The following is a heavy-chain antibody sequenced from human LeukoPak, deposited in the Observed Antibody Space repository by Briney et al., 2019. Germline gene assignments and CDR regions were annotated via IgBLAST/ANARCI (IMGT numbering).Heavy chain of an antibody. V-gene: IGHV3-11*04. CDR3: ARDSTVPRRGAFDI. Sequence: GGSLRLSCAASGFTFSDYYMSWIRQAPGKGLEWVSYISSSGSTIYYADSVKGRFTISRDNAKNSLYLQMNSLRAEDTAVYYCARDSTVPRRGAFDIWGQGTMVTVSS. D-gene: IGHD4-17*01. J-gene: IGHJ3*02. CDR2: ISSSGSTI. CDR1: GFTFSDYY.